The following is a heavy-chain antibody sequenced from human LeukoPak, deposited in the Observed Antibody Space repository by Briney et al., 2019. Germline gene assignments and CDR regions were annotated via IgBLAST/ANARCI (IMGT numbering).Heavy chain of an antibody. CDR1: GFTFSDYY. J-gene: IGHJ4*02. CDR3: ARDGNPEGYYFDY. V-gene: IGHV3-11*06. Sequence: GGSQRLSCAASGFTFSDYYMSWIRQAPGKGLEWVSSISSSSSYIYYADSVKGRFTISRDNAKNSLYLQMNSLRAEDTAVYYCARDGNPEGYYFDYWGQGTLVTVSS. D-gene: IGHD1-14*01. CDR2: ISSSSSYI.